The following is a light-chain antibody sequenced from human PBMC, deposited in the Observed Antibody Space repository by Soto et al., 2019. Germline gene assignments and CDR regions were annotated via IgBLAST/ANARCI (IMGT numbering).Light chain of an antibody. Sequence: EIVMTQSPTILSVSLGARATLSCRASQSVSSNLAWYQQKPSQAPRLLIYGASNRATGIPDRFSGSGSGTDFTLTISRLEPEDFAVYYCQQYGSSGTFGQGTKVDIK. J-gene: IGKJ1*01. V-gene: IGKV3-20*01. CDR1: QSVSSN. CDR3: QQYGSSGT. CDR2: GAS.